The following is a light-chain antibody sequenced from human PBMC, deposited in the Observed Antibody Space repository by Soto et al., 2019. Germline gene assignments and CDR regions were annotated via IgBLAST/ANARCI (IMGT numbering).Light chain of an antibody. V-gene: IGKV3-11*01. CDR2: DTS. Sequence: IVLTQSPATLSLSPGERATLSCRASQSVSSYLAWYQQKPGQAPRLLIYDTSNRATGIPARFSGSGSGTDFTLTISGLEPEDFAVYYCQQRSNWQYTFGLGTRLEIK. CDR1: QSVSSY. CDR3: QQRSNWQYT. J-gene: IGKJ2*01.